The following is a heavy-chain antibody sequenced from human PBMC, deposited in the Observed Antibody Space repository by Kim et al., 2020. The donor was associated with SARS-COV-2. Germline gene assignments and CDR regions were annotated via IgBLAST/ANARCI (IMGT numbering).Heavy chain of an antibody. CDR3: ARGEYYYDSIYAFDI. D-gene: IGHD3-22*01. Sequence: SETLSLTCTVSGGSISSYYWSWIRQPPGKGLEWIGYIYYSGSTNYNPSLKSRVTISVDTSKNQFSLKLSSVTAADTAVYYCARGEYYYDSIYAFDIWGQGTMVTVSS. CDR1: GGSISSYY. CDR2: IYYSGST. V-gene: IGHV4-59*13. J-gene: IGHJ3*02.